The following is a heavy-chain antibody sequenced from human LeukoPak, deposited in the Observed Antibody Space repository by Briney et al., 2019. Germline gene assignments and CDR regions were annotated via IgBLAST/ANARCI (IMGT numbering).Heavy chain of an antibody. CDR3: ARAPPRVPAYYYYMDV. Sequence: ASVKVSCKASGGTFSSYAISWVRQAPGQGLEWMGGIIPIFGAANYAQKFQGRVTITTDESTSTAYMELSSLRSEDTAVYYCARAPPRVPAYYYYMDVWRKGTTVTVSS. J-gene: IGHJ6*03. CDR1: GGTFSSYA. V-gene: IGHV1-69*05. D-gene: IGHD4/OR15-4a*01. CDR2: IIPIFGAA.